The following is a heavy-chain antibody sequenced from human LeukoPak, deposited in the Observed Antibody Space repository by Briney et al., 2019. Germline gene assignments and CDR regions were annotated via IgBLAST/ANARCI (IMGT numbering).Heavy chain of an antibody. V-gene: IGHV4-59*01. CDR1: GSSISSYY. CDR2: IYYSGST. D-gene: IGHD3-3*01. J-gene: IGHJ6*03. CDR3: ARGATIFGYMDV. Sequence: PSETLSLTCTVSGSSISSYYWSWIRQPPGKGLEWIGYIYYSGSTNYNPSLKSRVTISVDTSKNQFSLKLSSVTAADTAVYYCARGATIFGYMDVWGKGTTVTVSS.